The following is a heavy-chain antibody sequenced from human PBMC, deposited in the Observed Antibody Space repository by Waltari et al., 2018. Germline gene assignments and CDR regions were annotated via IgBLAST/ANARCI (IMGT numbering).Heavy chain of an antibody. D-gene: IGHD6-6*01. CDR3: ARPRGSSSSSPWFDP. CDR1: GYTFTSYA. V-gene: IGHV1-3*01. CDR2: INAGNGNT. Sequence: QVQLVQSGAEVKKPGASVKVSCKASGYTFTSYAMHWVRQAPGQRLEWMGWINAGNGNTKYAQKFQGRVTITRDTSASTAYMELSSLRSEDTAVYYCARPRGSSSSSPWFDPWGQGTLVTVSS. J-gene: IGHJ5*02.